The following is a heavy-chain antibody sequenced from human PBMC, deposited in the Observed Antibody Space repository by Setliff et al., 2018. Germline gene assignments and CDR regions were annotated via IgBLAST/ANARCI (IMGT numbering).Heavy chain of an antibody. D-gene: IGHD3-3*01. CDR3: RFWSSYYKNDY. Sequence: PSETLSLTCTVSGGSISSGHYYWNWIRQPAGKGLEWIGRIYPSGSTNYNPSLKSRVTISLDPSANQFSLKVFSVTAADTAVYYCRFWSSYYKNDYWGQGTLVTVSS. J-gene: IGHJ4*02. CDR1: GGSISSGHYY. CDR2: IYPSGST. V-gene: IGHV4-61*02.